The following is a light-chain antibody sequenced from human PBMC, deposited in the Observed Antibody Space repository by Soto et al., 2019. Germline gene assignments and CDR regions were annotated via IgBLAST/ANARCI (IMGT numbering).Light chain of an antibody. CDR2: AAS. CDR3: QQSYTTPRT. V-gene: IGKV1-39*01. J-gene: IGKJ1*01. Sequence: DSQMTHSQSSLSASIGDSVTITCRASQTIIGYLNWYQQKPGKAPRLLINAASNLQSGVPSRFRGSGSETDFTLTITSLQPEDFATYYCQQSYTTPRTFGQGTKVDIK. CDR1: QTIIGY.